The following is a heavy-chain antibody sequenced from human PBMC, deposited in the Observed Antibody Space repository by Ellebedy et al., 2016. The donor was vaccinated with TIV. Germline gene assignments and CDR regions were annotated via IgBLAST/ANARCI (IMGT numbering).Heavy chain of an antibody. CDR2: ISYDGTHQ. CDR3: AREGSMGPFDY. D-gene: IGHD1-26*01. CDR1: TVSFSSFA. V-gene: IGHV3-30*01. J-gene: IGHJ4*02. Sequence: GESLKISCAASTVSFSSFAIHSVRQAPGKGLEWVAVISYDGTHQYYADSVKGRFTISRDNSKNTLYLQMNSLRPEDTAMYYCAREGSMGPFDYWGQGTLVTVSS.